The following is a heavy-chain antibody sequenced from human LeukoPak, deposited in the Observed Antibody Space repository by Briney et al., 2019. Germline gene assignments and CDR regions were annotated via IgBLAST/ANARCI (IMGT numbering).Heavy chain of an antibody. CDR1: GFTFSSYA. J-gene: IGHJ6*04. CDR2: ISYDGSNK. D-gene: IGHD3-9*01. Sequence: GRSLRLSCAASGFTFSSYAMHWVRQAPGKGLEWVAVISYDGSNKYYADSVKGRFTISRDNSKNTLYLQMNSLRAEDTAVYYCARDYDTLVLLGGMDVWGKGTTVTVSS. V-gene: IGHV3-30*04. CDR3: ARDYDTLVLLGGMDV.